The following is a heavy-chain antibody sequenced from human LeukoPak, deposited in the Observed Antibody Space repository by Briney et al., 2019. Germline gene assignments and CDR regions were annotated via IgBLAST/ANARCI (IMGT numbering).Heavy chain of an antibody. D-gene: IGHD6-19*01. V-gene: IGHV3-48*04. J-gene: IGHJ1*01. CDR1: GFTFSNFG. CDR2: ISSSSSHT. CDR3: ARDFGSGWYGYFQH. Sequence: HTGGSLRLSCAASGFTFSNFGMHWVRQAPGKGLEWVSYISSSSSHTNYADSVKGRFTISRDNAKNSLYLQMNSLRAEDTAVYYCARDFGSGWYGYFQHWGQGTLVIVSS.